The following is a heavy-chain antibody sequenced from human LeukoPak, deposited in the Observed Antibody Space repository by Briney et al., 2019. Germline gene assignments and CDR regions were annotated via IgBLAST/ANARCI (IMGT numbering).Heavy chain of an antibody. V-gene: IGHV3-66*01. Sequence: GGSLRLSCAASEFSVGSNYMTWVRQAPGKGLEWVSLIYSGGSTYYADSVKGRFTISRDNSKNTLYLQMNSLKTEDTAVYYCTTGGYSSSTKGEFDYWGQGTLVTVSS. D-gene: IGHD6-13*01. CDR3: TTGGYSSSTKGEFDY. J-gene: IGHJ4*02. CDR2: IYSGGST. CDR1: EFSVGSNY.